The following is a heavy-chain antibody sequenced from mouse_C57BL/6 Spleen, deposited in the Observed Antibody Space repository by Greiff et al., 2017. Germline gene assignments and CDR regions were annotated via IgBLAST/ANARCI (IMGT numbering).Heavy chain of an antibody. V-gene: IGHV1-74*01. J-gene: IGHJ4*01. Sequence: QVQLQQPGAELVKPGASVKVSCKASGYTFTSYWMHWVKQRPGQGLEWIGRIHPSDSDTNYNQKFKGKATLTVDKSSSTAYMQLSSLTSDDSAVYYCALSTVAYAMDYWGQGTSVTVSS. CDR2: IHPSDSDT. CDR3: ALSTVAYAMDY. CDR1: GYTFTSYW. D-gene: IGHD1-1*01.